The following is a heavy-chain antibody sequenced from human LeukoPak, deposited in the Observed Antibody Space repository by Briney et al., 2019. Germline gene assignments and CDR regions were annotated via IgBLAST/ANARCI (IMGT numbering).Heavy chain of an antibody. CDR1: GFTFSSYW. Sequence: PGGSLRLSCAASGFTFSSYWMHWVRQAPGKGLVWVSRINSDGSSTSYADSVKGRFTISRDNAKNTLYLQMNSLRAEDTAVYYCARGGVQWGLLTSYDYWGQGTLVTVSS. V-gene: IGHV3-74*01. D-gene: IGHD1-26*01. CDR3: ARGGVQWGLLTSYDY. CDR2: INSDGSST. J-gene: IGHJ4*02.